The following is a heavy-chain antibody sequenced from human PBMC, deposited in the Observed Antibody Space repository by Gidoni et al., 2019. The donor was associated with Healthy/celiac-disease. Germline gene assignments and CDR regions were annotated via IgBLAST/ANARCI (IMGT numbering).Heavy chain of an antibody. CDR1: GFTFSSYA. V-gene: IGHV3-23*01. Sequence: EVQLLESGGGLVQPGGSLRLSCAASGFTFSSYAMSWVRQAPGKGLEWVSAISGSGSSTYYADSVKGRFTISRDNSKNTLYLQMNSLRAEDTAVYYCANSLGYCSGGSCYTTPAYFDYWGQGTLVTVSS. CDR2: ISGSGSST. CDR3: ANSLGYCSGGSCYTTPAYFDY. J-gene: IGHJ4*02. D-gene: IGHD2-15*01.